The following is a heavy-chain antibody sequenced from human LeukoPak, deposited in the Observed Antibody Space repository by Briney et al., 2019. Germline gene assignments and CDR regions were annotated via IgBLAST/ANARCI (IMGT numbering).Heavy chain of an antibody. CDR3: AKDPWFGEPITYYFDY. Sequence: GGSLRLSCAASGFTFSSYGMHWVRRAPGKGLEWVAVISYDGSNKYYADSVKGRFTISRDNSKNTLYLQMNSLRAEDTAVYYCAKDPWFGEPITYYFDYWGQGTLVTVSS. CDR1: GFTFSSYG. J-gene: IGHJ4*02. V-gene: IGHV3-30*18. D-gene: IGHD3-10*01. CDR2: ISYDGSNK.